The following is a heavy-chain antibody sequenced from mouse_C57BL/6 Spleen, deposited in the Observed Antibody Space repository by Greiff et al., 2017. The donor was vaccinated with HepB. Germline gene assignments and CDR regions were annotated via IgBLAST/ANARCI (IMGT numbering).Heavy chain of an antibody. V-gene: IGHV1-81*01. CDR2: IYPRSGNT. CDR1: GYTFTSYG. J-gene: IGHJ4*01. CDR3: ARRGYYGSSYNAMDY. Sequence: VQLQQSGAELARPGASVKLSCKASGYTFTSYGISWVKQRTGQGLEWIGEIYPRSGNTYYNEKFKGKATLTADKSSSTAYMELRSLTSEDSAVYFCARRGYYGSSYNAMDYWGQGTSVTVSS. D-gene: IGHD1-1*01.